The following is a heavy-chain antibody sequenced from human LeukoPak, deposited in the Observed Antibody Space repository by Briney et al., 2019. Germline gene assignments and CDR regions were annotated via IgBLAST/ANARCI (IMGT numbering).Heavy chain of an antibody. CDR1: GFTFSSYG. V-gene: IGHV3-53*01. CDR3: ARDSGRGWFDP. J-gene: IGHJ5*02. CDR2: IYSGGST. D-gene: IGHD2-15*01. Sequence: GGSLRLSCAASGFTFSSYGMHWVRQAPGKGLEWVSVIYSGGSTYYADSVKGRFTISRDNSKNTLYLQMNSLRAEDTAVYYCARDSGRGWFDPWGQGTLVTVSS.